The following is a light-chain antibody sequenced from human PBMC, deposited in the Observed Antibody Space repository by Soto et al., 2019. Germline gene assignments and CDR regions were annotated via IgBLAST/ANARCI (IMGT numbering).Light chain of an antibody. CDR1: DSNIESNS. CDR2: YNN. CDR3: AAWDASLSACV. V-gene: IGLV1-47*02. J-gene: IGLJ1*01. Sequence: QSVLTQPPSASGNAGQVVTISCSGGDSNIESNSVYWYQHLPRMAPKLLIYYNNQRPSGVPDRFSGSRSGTSASLAIVGLRSEDEAVYYCAAWDASLSACVFGNGTKVTVL.